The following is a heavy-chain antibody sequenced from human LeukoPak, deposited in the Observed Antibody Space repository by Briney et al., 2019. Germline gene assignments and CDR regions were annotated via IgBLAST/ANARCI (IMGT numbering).Heavy chain of an antibody. CDR2: ISGSGGST. D-gene: IGHD2-15*01. CDR3: ARDYGPYCSGGSCYPADY. J-gene: IGHJ4*02. CDR1: GSTFSSYA. V-gene: IGHV3-23*01. Sequence: GGSLRLSCAASGSTFSSYAMSWVRQAPGKGLEWVSAISGSGGSTYYADSVKGRFTISRDNSKNALYLQMNSLRAEDTAVYYCARDYGPYCSGGSCYPADYWGQGTLVTVSS.